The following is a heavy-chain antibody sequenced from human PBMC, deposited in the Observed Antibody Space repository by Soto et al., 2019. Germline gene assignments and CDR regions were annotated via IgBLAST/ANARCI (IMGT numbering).Heavy chain of an antibody. J-gene: IGHJ4*02. V-gene: IGHV4-4*02. CDR3: ARRDWSGSTSHFYFDY. CDR1: GGSIISSNW. D-gene: IGHD3-9*01. CDR2: IYHSGST. Sequence: QVQLQESGPGLVQPSGTLSLACAVSGGSIISSNWWNWVRQPPGKGLEWIGEIYHSGSTYYKPSLKSRLAMSVDTSKNQFSLKLTSATAADTAVYYCARRDWSGSTSHFYFDYWGQGVLVTVSS.